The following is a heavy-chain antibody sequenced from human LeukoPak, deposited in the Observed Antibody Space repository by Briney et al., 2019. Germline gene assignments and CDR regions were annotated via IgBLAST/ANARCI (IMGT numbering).Heavy chain of an antibody. Sequence: PSETLSLTCTVSGGSIRSGNYYWSWIRQPAGKGLEWIGRINTRGSTNYNPSLKSRVTISVDTSKNQFSLKLSSVTAADTAVYYCARVYDFWSGSDYWGQGTLVTVSS. V-gene: IGHV4-61*02. CDR2: INTRGST. D-gene: IGHD3-3*01. CDR1: GGSIRSGNYY. CDR3: ARVYDFWSGSDY. J-gene: IGHJ4*02.